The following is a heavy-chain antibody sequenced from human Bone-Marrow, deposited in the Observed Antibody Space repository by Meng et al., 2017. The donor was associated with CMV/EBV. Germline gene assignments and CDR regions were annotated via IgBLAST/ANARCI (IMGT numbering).Heavy chain of an antibody. CDR2: IYYSGST. J-gene: IGHJ5*02. D-gene: IGHD3-22*01. CDR1: GGSISSYY. Sequence: SETLSLTCTVSGGSISSYYWSWIRQPPGKGLEWIGYIYYSGSTNYNPSLKSRVTISVDTSKNQFSLKLSSVTAADTAVYYCARVGPYYYDSSGFTGNWFDPCGQGILVTASS. CDR3: ARVGPYYYDSSGFTGNWFDP. V-gene: IGHV4-59*01.